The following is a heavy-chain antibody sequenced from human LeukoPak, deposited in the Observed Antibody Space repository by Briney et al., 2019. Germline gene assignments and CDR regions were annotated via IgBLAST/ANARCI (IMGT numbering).Heavy chain of an antibody. CDR3: ARDMVTDPIVVVSAVTPGQPLDGFDI. CDR2: INHSGIT. V-gene: IGHV4-34*01. D-gene: IGHD2-2*01. J-gene: IGHJ3*02. Sequence: KPSETLSLTCAVYGGSFSGYYWSWIRQPPGGGLEWIGEINHSGITNYNPSLKSRVTISVDTSKNQFSLKLSSVTAADTAVYYCARDMVTDPIVVVSAVTPGQPLDGFDIWGQGTMVTVSS. CDR1: GGSFSGYY.